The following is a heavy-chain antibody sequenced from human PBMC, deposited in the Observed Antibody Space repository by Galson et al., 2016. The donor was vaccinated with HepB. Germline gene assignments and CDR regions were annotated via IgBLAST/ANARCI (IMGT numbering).Heavy chain of an antibody. J-gene: IGHJ4*02. CDR3: ARGYSSSWYLCYFDY. D-gene: IGHD6-13*01. V-gene: IGHV3-33*01. CDR2: IWYDGSNK. CDR1: GLTFSNYG. Sequence: SLRLSCAASGLTFSNYGMHWVRQAPGKGLEWVAVIWYDGSNKYYADSVKGRFTISRDNSKNTLYLQMNSLRAEDTAVYYCARGYSSSWYLCYFDYWGQGTLVTVSS.